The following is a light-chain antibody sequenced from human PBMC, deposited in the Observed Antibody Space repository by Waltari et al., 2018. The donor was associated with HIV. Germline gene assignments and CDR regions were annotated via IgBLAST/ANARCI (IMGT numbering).Light chain of an antibody. CDR3: QSADSGGTYPWV. J-gene: IGLJ3*02. CDR2: QDS. V-gene: IGLV3-25*03. Sequence: SYELTQPPSVSVSPGQTARITCSGDALPKKYAYWYQQKPGQGPVQVMYQDSERPSGILGRFSGSSSGTTVTLTISGVQAEDEADYYCQSADSGGTYPWVFGGGTKLTVL. CDR1: ALPKKY.